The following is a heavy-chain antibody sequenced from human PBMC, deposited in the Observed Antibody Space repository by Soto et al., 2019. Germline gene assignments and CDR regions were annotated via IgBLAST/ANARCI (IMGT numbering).Heavy chain of an antibody. CDR2: IYYSGST. CDR3: ARHKYSSPSSGGPMDV. Sequence: QVQLQESGPGLVKPSETLSLTCTVSGGSISSYYWSWIRQPPGKGLEWIGYIYYSGSTNYNPSLKRRVTISVDTSKNQFSLKLSSVTAADTAVYYCARHKYSSPSSGGPMDVWGQGTTVTVSS. J-gene: IGHJ6*02. D-gene: IGHD5-18*01. CDR1: GGSISSYY. V-gene: IGHV4-59*08.